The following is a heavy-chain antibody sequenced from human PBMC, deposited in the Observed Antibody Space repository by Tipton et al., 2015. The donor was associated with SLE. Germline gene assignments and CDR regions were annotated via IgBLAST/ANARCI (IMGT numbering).Heavy chain of an antibody. V-gene: IGHV3-30*04. CDR2: IRYDGSNK. CDR1: GFTFRSFA. J-gene: IGHJ3*02. CDR3: ARDREWKHLWSGALDI. D-gene: IGHD5-18*01. Sequence: SLRLSCAASGFTFRSFALHWVRQAPGKGLEWVAFIRYDGSNKYYADSVKGRFTISRDNSKNTLYLQMSSLRVEDMAVYFCARDREWKHLWSGALDIWGQGTMVTVSS.